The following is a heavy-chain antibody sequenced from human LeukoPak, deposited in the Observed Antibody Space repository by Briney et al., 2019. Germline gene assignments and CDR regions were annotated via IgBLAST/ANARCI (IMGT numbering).Heavy chain of an antibody. CDR2: VNPSGSST. J-gene: IGHJ4*02. CDR3: ARGNTGSSGLWDS. D-gene: IGHD1-26*01. CDR1: GFSITTPW. V-gene: IGHV3-74*01. Sequence: GGSLRLSCVASGFSITTPWIHWVRQAPGRGLVWVSRVNPSGSSTNYADLVKGRFTISRDSARNTVYLQMNSLRADDSAVYYCARGNTGSSGLWDSWGQGTLVTVSS.